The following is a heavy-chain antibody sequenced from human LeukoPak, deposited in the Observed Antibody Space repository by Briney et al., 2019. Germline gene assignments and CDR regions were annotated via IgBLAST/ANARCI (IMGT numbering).Heavy chain of an antibody. D-gene: IGHD2-2*03. CDR3: AKDGGGYCSNVFCSGSWFAS. J-gene: IGHJ5*01. Sequence: PGGSLRLSCAASGFTFSSYAMHWVRQAPGKGLEWVAVIWYGGSDAYYADSVKGRFTVSRDNSKNTVYLQLNSLRAEDTAVYYCAKDGGGYCSNVFCSGSWFASWGQGTLVTVSS. CDR2: IWYGGSDA. CDR1: GFTFSSYA. V-gene: IGHV3-33*06.